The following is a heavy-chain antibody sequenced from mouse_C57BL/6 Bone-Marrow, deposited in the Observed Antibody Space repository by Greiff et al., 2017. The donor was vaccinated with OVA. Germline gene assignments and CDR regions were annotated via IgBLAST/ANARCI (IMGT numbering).Heavy chain of an antibody. J-gene: IGHJ2*01. CDR2: IDPSDSYT. V-gene: IGHV1-69*01. CDR1: GYTFTSYW. CDR3: ARGIYYDYDGDY. Sequence: QVQLQQPGAELVMPGASVKLSCKASGYTFTSYWMHWVKQRPGQGLEWIGEIDPSDSYTNYNQKFKGKSTLTVDKSSSTAYMQIRSLTSEDSAVYYCARGIYYDYDGDYWGQGTTLTVSS. D-gene: IGHD2-4*01.